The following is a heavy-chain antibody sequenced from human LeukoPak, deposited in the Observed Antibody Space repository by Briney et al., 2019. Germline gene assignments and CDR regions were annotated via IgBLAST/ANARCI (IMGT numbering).Heavy chain of an antibody. Sequence: GESLKISCKGSGYSFTSYWIGWVRQMPGKGLEWMGIIYPGDSDTRYSPSFQGQVTISADKSISTAYLQWSSLKASDTAMYYCAMSYYYDSSGSHYGMDVWGQGTTFTVSS. J-gene: IGHJ6*02. CDR2: IYPGDSDT. CDR1: GYSFTSYW. V-gene: IGHV5-51*01. D-gene: IGHD3-22*01. CDR3: AMSYYYDSSGSHYGMDV.